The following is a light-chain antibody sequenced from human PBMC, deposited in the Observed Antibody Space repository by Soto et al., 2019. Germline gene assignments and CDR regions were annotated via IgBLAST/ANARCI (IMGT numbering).Light chain of an antibody. CDR3: HQYTDLPYT. CDR1: QNIYSN. V-gene: IGKV3-15*01. J-gene: IGKJ2*01. Sequence: EIVRTQSPATLSVSPGEIVTLSCRASQNIYSNLAWYPQRPGQAPRLLIYDTSTRAAGIPARFTGSGSGTEVTRNVSSLQSEGLTFYYCHQYTDLPYTLGQGTKLDLK. CDR2: DTS.